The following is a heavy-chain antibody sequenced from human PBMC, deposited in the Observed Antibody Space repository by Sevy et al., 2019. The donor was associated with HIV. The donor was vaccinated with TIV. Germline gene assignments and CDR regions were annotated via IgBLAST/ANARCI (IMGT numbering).Heavy chain of an antibody. J-gene: IGHJ4*02. CDR1: GFTFDDYA. D-gene: IGHD2-2*01. CDR3: SKEGADLSVVVPAAREGYFDY. Sequence: GGSLRLSCAASGFTFDDYAMHCVRQAPGKGLEWVSGISWNSGSIGYADSVKGRFTISRDNAKNSLYLQMNSLRAEDTALYYCSKEGADLSVVVPAAREGYFDYWGQGTLVTVSS. CDR2: ISWNSGSI. V-gene: IGHV3-9*01.